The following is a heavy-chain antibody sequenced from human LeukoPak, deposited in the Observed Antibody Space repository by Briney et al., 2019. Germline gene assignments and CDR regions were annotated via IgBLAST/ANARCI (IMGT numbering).Heavy chain of an antibody. CDR1: GGSISSSNYY. CDR2: LYYTGST. D-gene: IGHD2-21*02. Sequence: SETLSLTCTVSGGSISSSNYYWGWIRQPPEKGLEWIGSLYYTGSTYYNPSLKSRVTISVDTSKNQFSLKLSSVTAADTAIYYCARERFTVMVTATQGYFDFWGQGSLVTVSS. J-gene: IGHJ4*02. V-gene: IGHV4-39*07. CDR3: ARERFTVMVTATQGYFDF.